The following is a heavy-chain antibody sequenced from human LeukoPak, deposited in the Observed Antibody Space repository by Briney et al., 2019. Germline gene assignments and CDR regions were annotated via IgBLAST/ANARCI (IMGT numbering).Heavy chain of an antibody. CDR1: GYTFTSYG. V-gene: IGHV1-18*01. D-gene: IGHD3-10*01. J-gene: IGHJ6*04. CDR2: ISGYNGNT. Sequence: ASVKVSCKASGYTFTSYGISWVRQAPGQGLEWMGWISGYNGNTNYAQKVQGRVTMTTDTSTSTAYMELRSLRSDDTAVYYCARVETMVRGGYDYYYYGMDVWGKGTTVTVSA. CDR3: ARVETMVRGGYDYYYYGMDV.